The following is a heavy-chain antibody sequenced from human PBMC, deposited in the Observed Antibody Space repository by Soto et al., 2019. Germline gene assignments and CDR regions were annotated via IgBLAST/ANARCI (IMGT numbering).Heavy chain of an antibody. V-gene: IGHV3-33*01. CDR3: ARGLPTSYWYFDL. Sequence: PGGSLRLSCAESGFTFSSYGMHWVRQSPGKGLEWVAVIWYDGSNKYYADSVKGRFTISRDNSKNTLYLQMNSLRAEDTAVYYCARGLPTSYWYFDLWGRGTLVTVSS. CDR2: IWYDGSNK. J-gene: IGHJ2*01. CDR1: GFTFSSYG.